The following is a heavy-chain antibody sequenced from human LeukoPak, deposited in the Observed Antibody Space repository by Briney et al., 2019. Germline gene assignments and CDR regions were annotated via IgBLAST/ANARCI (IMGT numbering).Heavy chain of an antibody. CDR3: TRAQGDRFDP. J-gene: IGHJ5*02. CDR1: GFTFGDYA. CDR2: IRSKAYGGTT. V-gene: IGHV3-49*04. Sequence: GGSLRLSCTASGFTFGDYAMSWVRQAPGKGLEWVGFIRSKAYGGTTEYAASVKGRFTISRDDSKSIAYLQMNSLKTEDTAVYYCTRAQGDRFDPWGQGTLVTVSS. D-gene: IGHD3-10*01.